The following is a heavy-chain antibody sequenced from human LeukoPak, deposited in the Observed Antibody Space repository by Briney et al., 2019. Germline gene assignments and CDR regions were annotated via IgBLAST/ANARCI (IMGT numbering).Heavy chain of an antibody. CDR2: IHNSGRT. V-gene: IGHV4-59*08. CDR3: ARHGTISSESYFDY. J-gene: IGHJ4*02. CDR1: GGSVSSYY. Sequence: SETLSLTCSVSGGSVSSYYWSWIRQSPGKGLEWTGYIHNSGRTNYNPSLKSRVTGFVDTSKNQVSLRLSSVTAADTAVYYCARHGTISSESYFDYWGQGALVTVSS. D-gene: IGHD1-14*01.